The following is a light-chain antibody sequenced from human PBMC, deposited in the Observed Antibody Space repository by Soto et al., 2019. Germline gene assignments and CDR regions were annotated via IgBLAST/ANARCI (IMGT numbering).Light chain of an antibody. CDR1: SSDVGAYDY. J-gene: IGLJ1*01. V-gene: IGLV2-14*03. CDR3: ISYTSSSNLV. CDR2: DVS. Sequence: QSALPQPASVSGSPGQSITVSCTGTSSDVGAYDYVSWYQHHPGKAPKLMIYDVSYRPSGVSNRFSGSKSGNTASLTISGLQAEDEAAYYCISYTSSSNLVFGTGTKVTVL.